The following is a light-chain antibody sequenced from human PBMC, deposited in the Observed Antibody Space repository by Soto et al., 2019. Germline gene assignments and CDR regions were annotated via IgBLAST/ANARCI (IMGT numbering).Light chain of an antibody. Sequence: AIQLTQSPSSLSASVGDRVTITCRASQGISSALAWYQQKPGKSPNLLIYDVSSLESGVPSRFSGSGSGTDFTLTISSLQPEDFATYYWQQFNTYSALTFGGGTKVEIK. CDR2: DVS. CDR1: QGISSA. J-gene: IGKJ4*01. CDR3: QQFNTYSALT. V-gene: IGKV1-13*02.